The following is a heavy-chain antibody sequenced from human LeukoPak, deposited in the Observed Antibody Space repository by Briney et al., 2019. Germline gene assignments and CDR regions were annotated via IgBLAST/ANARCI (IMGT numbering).Heavy chain of an antibody. CDR3: AKDIAAADDNWSDP. CDR1: GYTFTGYY. CDR2: INPNSGGT. D-gene: IGHD6-13*01. J-gene: IGHJ5*02. Sequence: ASVKVSCKASGYTFTGYYMHWVRQAPGQGLEWMGWINPNSGGTNYAQKFQGRVTMTRDTSISTAYMELSRLRSDDTAVYYCAKDIAAADDNWSDPWGQGTLVTVSS. V-gene: IGHV1-2*02.